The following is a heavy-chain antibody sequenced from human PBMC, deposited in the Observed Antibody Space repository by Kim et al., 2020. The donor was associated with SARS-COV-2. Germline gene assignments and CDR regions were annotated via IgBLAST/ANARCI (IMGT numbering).Heavy chain of an antibody. CDR3: ARGRYYLLDP. CDR2: EK. V-gene: IGHV3-7*01. D-gene: IGHD3-10*01. Sequence: EKYYVDSVKGRFTISRDNAKNSLYLQMNSLRAEDTAVYYCARGRYYLLDPWGQGTLVTVSS. J-gene: IGHJ5*02.